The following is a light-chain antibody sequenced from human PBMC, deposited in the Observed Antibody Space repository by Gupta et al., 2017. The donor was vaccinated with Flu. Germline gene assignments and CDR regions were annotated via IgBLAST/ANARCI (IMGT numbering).Light chain of an antibody. CDR1: SSDIGATNY. CDR2: EVT. Sequence: QSALTQPPSASGSPGQSVTISCTGTSSDIGATNYVSWYQQHPGKAPKLMIYEVTKRPSGVPDPFSGSKSGSTASLTVSGLQPEDEADYYCFSYAGNNDWVFGGGTMVTVL. J-gene: IGLJ3*02. CDR3: FSYAGNNDWV. V-gene: IGLV2-8*01.